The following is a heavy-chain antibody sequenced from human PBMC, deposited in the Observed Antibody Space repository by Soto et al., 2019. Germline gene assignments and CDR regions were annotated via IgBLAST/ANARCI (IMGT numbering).Heavy chain of an antibody. CDR1: GYTFTSYG. CDR3: ARGETVYCSSTSCYTQYYYYYGMDV. V-gene: IGHV1-18*04. Sequence: ASAKVSCKASGYTFTSYGISWVRQAPGQGLEWMGWISAYNGNTNYAQKLQGRVTMTTDTSTSTAYMELRSLRSDDTAVYDCARGETVYCSSTSCYTQYYYYYGMDVWGQGTTVTVSS. J-gene: IGHJ6*02. CDR2: ISAYNGNT. D-gene: IGHD2-2*02.